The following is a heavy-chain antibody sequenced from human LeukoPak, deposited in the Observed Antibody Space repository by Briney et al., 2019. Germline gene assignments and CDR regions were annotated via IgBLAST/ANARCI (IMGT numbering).Heavy chain of an antibody. CDR3: AREGDAYKDFDY. CDR1: GYTFTNYD. V-gene: IGHV1-46*01. Sequence: ASVKVSCKASGYTFTNYDIIWVRQAPGQGLEWMGVINPRSGSTTYAQNFQGTVTMTRDTSTSTVYVELSSLRSEDTAVYYCAREGDAYKDFDYWGQGTLVTVSS. CDR2: INPRSGST. D-gene: IGHD5-24*01. J-gene: IGHJ4*02.